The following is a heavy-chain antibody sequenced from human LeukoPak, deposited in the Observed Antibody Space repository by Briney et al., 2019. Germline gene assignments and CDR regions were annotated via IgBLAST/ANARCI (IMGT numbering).Heavy chain of an antibody. CDR2: ICSSSSYI. CDR3: ARDSGWYRDYYYYGMDV. V-gene: IGHV3-21*01. Sequence: GGSLRLSCAASGFTFSSYSMNWVRQAPGKGLEWVSSICSSSSYIYYADSVKGRFTISRDNAKNSLYLQMNSLRAEDTAVYYCARDSGWYRDYYYYGMDVWGQGTTVTVSS. CDR1: GFTFSSYS. J-gene: IGHJ6*02. D-gene: IGHD6-19*01.